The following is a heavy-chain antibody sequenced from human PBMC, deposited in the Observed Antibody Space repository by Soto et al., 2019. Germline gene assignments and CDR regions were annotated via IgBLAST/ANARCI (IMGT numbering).Heavy chain of an antibody. D-gene: IGHD3-16*01. CDR2: IGPYSNTI. Sequence: QVHLVESGGGLVKSGESLRLSWAASRFRFRAYFISWIRQAPGQGLEWISYIGPYSNTIYYADSVKGRCVISRDDTTTSLYLQMDSLRADATAVDYCERVDYAYGVSWGQGTLGTVSS. CDR1: RFRFRAYF. CDR3: ERVDYAYGVS. V-gene: IGHV3-11*01. J-gene: IGHJ5*02.